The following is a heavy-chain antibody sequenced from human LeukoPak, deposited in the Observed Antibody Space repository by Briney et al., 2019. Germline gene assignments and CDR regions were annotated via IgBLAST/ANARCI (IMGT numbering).Heavy chain of an antibody. J-gene: IGHJ4*02. CDR1: GGSISSYY. CDR3: ARSYYYDSSGYWDYFDY. D-gene: IGHD3-22*01. Sequence: SETLSLTCTVSGGSISSYYWSWIRQPAGKGLEWIGRIYTSGSANYNPSLKSRVTMSVDTSKNQFSLKLSSVTAADTAVYYYARSYYYDSSGYWDYFDYWGQGTLVTVSS. CDR2: IYTSGSA. V-gene: IGHV4-4*07.